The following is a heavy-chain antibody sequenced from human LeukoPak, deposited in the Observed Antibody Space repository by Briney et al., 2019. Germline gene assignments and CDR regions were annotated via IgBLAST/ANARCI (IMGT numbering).Heavy chain of an antibody. Sequence: SETLSLTCTVSGYSISSGYYWGWIRQPPGKGLAWIGSIYYSGSTYYNPSLRSRVTRSVDTSKNPFSLKLSSVTAADTAVYYCARDPMPGDVWGQGTTVTVSS. CDR1: GYSISSGYY. CDR2: IYYSGST. J-gene: IGHJ6*02. V-gene: IGHV4-38-2*02. CDR3: ARDPMPGDV. D-gene: IGHD2-2*01.